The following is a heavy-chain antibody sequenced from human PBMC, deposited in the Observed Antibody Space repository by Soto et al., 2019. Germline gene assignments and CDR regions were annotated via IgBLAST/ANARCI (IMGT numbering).Heavy chain of an antibody. CDR2: IYYSGST. V-gene: IGHV4-59*01. CDR1: GGSISSDD. J-gene: IGHJ4*02. Sequence: SETLSLTCSVSGGSISSDDWSWIRQPPGKGMEWIGYIYYSGSTDYDPSLKSRVTISLDTSKTQFSLKLSSVTAADSAVYYCARGSGITGTTIDYCGQGTLVTVS. CDR3: ARGSGITGTTIDY. D-gene: IGHD1-7*01.